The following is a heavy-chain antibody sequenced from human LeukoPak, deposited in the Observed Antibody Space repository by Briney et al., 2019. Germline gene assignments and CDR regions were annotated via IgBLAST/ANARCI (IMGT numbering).Heavy chain of an antibody. CDR3: ARRALEQRDSSPGNWLDP. D-gene: IGHD1/OR15-1a*01. CDR1: GFTINSCS. Sequence: SVTLSLTCTGSGFTINSCSWNWIRQSPGNGMEWFGRIYGGNPNYNPSLMCRVTRSFDSSKNHLPLNLRSVTDADTAVYSCARRALEQRDSSPGNWLDPWGQGTPVTVSS. J-gene: IGHJ5*02. CDR2: IYGGNP. V-gene: IGHV4-59*08.